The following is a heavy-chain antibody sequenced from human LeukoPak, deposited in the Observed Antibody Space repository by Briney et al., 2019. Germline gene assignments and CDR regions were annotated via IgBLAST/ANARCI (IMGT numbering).Heavy chain of an antibody. D-gene: IGHD3-10*01. V-gene: IGHV4-4*07. J-gene: IGHJ4*02. CDR2: IYTSGST. CDR1: GGSISSYY. CDR3: ARRGIMDYYGSGATDY. Sequence: PSETLSLTCTVSGGSISSYYWSWIRQPAGKGLEWIGRIYTSGSTNYNPSLKSRVTISVDTSKNQFSLKLGSVTAADTAVYYCARRGIMDYYGSGATDYWGQGTLVTVSS.